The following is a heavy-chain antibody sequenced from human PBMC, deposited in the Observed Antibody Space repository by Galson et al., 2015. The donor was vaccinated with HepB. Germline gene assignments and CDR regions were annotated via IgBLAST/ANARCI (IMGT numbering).Heavy chain of an antibody. V-gene: IGHV3-64D*06. J-gene: IGHJ6*02. CDR3: LYYYDSSGYHGHYYYYGMDV. CDR1: GFTFSSYV. Sequence: SLRLSCAASGFTFSSYVMHWVRQAPGKGLEYVSAISSNGGSTYYADSVKGRFTISRDNSKNTLYLQMSSLRAEDTAVYYCLYYYDSSGYHGHYYYYGMDVWGQGTTVTVSS. D-gene: IGHD3-22*01. CDR2: ISSNGGST.